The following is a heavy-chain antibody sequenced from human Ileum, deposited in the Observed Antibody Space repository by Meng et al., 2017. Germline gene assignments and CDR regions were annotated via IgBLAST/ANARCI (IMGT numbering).Heavy chain of an antibody. CDR3: VRDYGGNSGWFDP. D-gene: IGHD4-23*01. CDR2: MNPDSGNT. CDR1: GYTFTSYD. V-gene: IGHV1-8*01. Sequence: QAQVVQSGAGVKKPGDSVKVSCKASGYTFTSYDINWVRQASGQGLEWLGWMNPDSGNTGYAQKFQGRVTITRDTSRTTAYMELSSLRSEDTAVYYCVRDYGGNSGWFDPWGQGTLVTVSS. J-gene: IGHJ5*02.